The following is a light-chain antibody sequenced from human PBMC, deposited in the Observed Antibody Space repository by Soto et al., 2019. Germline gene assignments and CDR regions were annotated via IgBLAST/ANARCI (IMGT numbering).Light chain of an antibody. J-gene: IGKJ5*01. V-gene: IGKV3-20*01. CDR3: QHYVERSPIT. CDR1: QSVSSR. CDR2: GAS. Sequence: EIVMTQSPATLPVSPGGRATLSCRASQSVSSRLAWYQQKPGQAPRLLISGASSRATGIPDRFSGSGSGTDFTLTISRLEPEDFALYYCQHYVERSPITFGQGTRLEI.